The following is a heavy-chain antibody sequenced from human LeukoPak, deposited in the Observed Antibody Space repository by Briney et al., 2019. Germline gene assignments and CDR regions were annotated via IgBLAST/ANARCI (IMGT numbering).Heavy chain of an antibody. CDR1: GFTFSSYW. V-gene: IGHV3-74*01. CDR2: INSDGSST. D-gene: IGHD1-26*01. CDR3: ARGTGSYYSLGY. J-gene: IGHJ4*02. Sequence: GGSLRLSCAASGFTFSSYWMHWVRQAPGKGLVWVSRINSDGSSTSYADSVKGQFTISRDNAKNTLYLQMDSLRAEDTAMYYCARGTGSYYSLGYWGQGTLVTVSS.